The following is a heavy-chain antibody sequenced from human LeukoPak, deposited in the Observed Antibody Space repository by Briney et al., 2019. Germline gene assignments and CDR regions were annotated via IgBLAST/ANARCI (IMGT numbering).Heavy chain of an antibody. V-gene: IGHV4-61*02. D-gene: IGHD3-10*01. Sequence: SETLSLTCTVSGGFISSGSHYWSWIRQPAGKGLEWIGRIYTSGSTNYNPSLKSRVTISVDTSKNQFSLKLSSVTAADTAVYYCARGVSMIPPDYWGQGTLVTVSS. CDR2: IYTSGST. CDR1: GGFISSGSHY. J-gene: IGHJ4*02. CDR3: ARGVSMIPPDY.